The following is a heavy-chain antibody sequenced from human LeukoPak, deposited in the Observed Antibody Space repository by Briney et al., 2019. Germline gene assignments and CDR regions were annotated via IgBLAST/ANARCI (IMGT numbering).Heavy chain of an antibody. CDR3: AGVYSSSWPFDY. Sequence: GGSLRLSCAASGFTVSSNYMSWVRQAPGKGLEWVSVIYSGGSTYYADSVKGRFTISRVNSKNTLYLQMNSLRAEDTAVYYCAGVYSSSWPFDYWGQGTLVTVSS. J-gene: IGHJ4*02. D-gene: IGHD6-13*01. CDR2: IYSGGST. V-gene: IGHV3-53*01. CDR1: GFTVSSNY.